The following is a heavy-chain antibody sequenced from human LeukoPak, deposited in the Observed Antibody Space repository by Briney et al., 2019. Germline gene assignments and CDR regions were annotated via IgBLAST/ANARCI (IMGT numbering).Heavy chain of an antibody. J-gene: IGHJ4*02. CDR3: ARDREQLGDFDY. Sequence: GGSLRLSCAASGFTFSSYAMSWVRQAPGKGLEWVSAISGSGGSTYYADSVKGRFTISRDNSKNTLYLQMNSLREDTALYYCARDREQLGDFDYWGQGTLVTVSS. CDR2: ISGSGGST. D-gene: IGHD6-13*01. CDR1: GFTFSSYA. V-gene: IGHV3-23*01.